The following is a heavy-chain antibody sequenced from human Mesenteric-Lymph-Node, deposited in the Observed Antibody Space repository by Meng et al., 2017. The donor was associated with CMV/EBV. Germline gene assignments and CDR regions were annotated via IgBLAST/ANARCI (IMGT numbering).Heavy chain of an antibody. CDR3: ASGWSPDY. J-gene: IGHJ4*02. CDR1: GFTVSSNY. CDR2: IKQDGSEK. D-gene: IGHD2-15*01. V-gene: IGHV3-7*01. Sequence: GESLKISCAASGFTVSSNYMSWVRQAPGKGLEWVANIKQDGSEKYYVDSVKGRFTISRDNAKNSLYLQMNSLRAEDTAVYYCASGWSPDYWGQGTLVTVSS.